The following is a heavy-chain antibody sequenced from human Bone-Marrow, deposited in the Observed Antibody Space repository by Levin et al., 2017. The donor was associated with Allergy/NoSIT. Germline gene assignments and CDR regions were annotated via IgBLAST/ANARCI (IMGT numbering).Heavy chain of an antibody. Sequence: GESLKISCAASGFTFSHYWMTWVRQAPGKGLEWVANIDQGGSEQYYVDSVKGRFTISRDNAANSLFLQMNSLRAEDSAVYYWSRGLKDSGLEVRHPDYYYMDVWGKGTTVTVSS. J-gene: IGHJ6*03. V-gene: IGHV3-7*01. D-gene: IGHD2-8*02. CDR1: GFTFSHYW. CDR2: IDQGGSEQ. CDR3: SRGLKDSGLEVRHPDYYYMDV.